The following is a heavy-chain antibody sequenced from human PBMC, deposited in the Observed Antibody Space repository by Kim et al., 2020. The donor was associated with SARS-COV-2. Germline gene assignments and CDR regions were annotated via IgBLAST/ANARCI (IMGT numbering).Heavy chain of an antibody. CDR2: IGTAGDT. CDR1: GFTFSSYD. D-gene: IGHD3-22*01. V-gene: IGHV3-13*04. CDR3: ARGSRSSYDSSGPDQEAPFDY. J-gene: IGHJ4*02. Sequence: GGSLRLSCAASGFTFSSYDMHWVRQATGKGLEWVSAIGTAGDTYYPGSVKGRFTISRENAKNSLYLQMNSLRAGDTAVYYCARGSRSSYDSSGPDQEAPFDYWGQGTLVTVSS.